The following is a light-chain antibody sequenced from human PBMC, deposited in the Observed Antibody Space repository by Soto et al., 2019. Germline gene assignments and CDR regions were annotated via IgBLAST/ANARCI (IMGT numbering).Light chain of an antibody. V-gene: IGKV3-20*01. CDR1: QSLNSIY. CDR3: HQYDSWT. CDR2: GAS. J-gene: IGKJ1*01. Sequence: IVLTQAAGTLSLSPGERATLSCRARQSLNSIYLAWYQQKPGQAPRLLIYGASSTATGIPDRFSGGGSGTDFTLTISRLEPEDFAVYYCHQYDSWTFGQGTKVHI.